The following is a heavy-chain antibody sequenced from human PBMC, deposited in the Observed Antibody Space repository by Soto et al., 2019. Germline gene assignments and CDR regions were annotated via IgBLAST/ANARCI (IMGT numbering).Heavy chain of an antibody. CDR2: IIPIFGTA. J-gene: IGHJ2*01. V-gene: IGHV1-69*01. CDR3: ARFSPSQEGVRHWYFDL. Sequence: QVQLVQSGSEVKKPGSSVKVSCKASGGTFSSYAISWVRQAPGQGLEWMGGIIPIFGTANYAQKFQGRVTITADESTSTVYMELSSLRSEDTAVYYCARFSPSQEGVRHWYFDLWGRGTLVTVSS. CDR1: GGTFSSYA.